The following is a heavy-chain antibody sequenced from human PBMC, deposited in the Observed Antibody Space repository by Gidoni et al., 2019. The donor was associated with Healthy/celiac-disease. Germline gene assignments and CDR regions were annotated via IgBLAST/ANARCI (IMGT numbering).Heavy chain of an antibody. CDR1: GGSISSSSYY. J-gene: IGHJ5*02. D-gene: IGHD6-19*01. CDR3: ARRVAGNWFDP. V-gene: IGHV4-39*01. CDR2: IYYSGST. Sequence: QLQLQESGPGLVKPSETLSLTCTVSGGSISSSSYYWGWIRQPPGKGLEWIGSIYYSGSTYYNPSLKSRVTISVDTSKNQFSLKLSSVTAADTAVYYCARRVAGNWFDPWGQGTLVTVSS.